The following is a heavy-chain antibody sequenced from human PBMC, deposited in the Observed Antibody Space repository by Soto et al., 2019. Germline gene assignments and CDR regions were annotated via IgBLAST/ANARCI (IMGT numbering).Heavy chain of an antibody. V-gene: IGHV3-74*01. J-gene: IGHJ5*02. CDR2: ITSDGNSK. CDR3: ARESGDWPLNWFDP. Sequence: GVSLRRSCAASGFNFCDYWMRWVRQHPAEGLVWVSRITSDGNSKAYAESVKGRFAISRDNAKNTLYLQMNGLTAEDTAVYYCARESGDWPLNWFDPWGQGTLVTVSS. D-gene: IGHD2-21*02. CDR1: GFNFCDYW.